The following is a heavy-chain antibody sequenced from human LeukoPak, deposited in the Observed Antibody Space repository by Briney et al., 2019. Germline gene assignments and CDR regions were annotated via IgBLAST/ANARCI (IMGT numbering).Heavy chain of an antibody. CDR1: RGFDSSYY. V-gene: IGHV4-59*08. J-gene: IGHJ4*02. Sequence: SETLSLTCTVTRGFDSSYYWSWIRQPPGQGLALIGYSCYSGSTYYNPSLKSRVAISVDASKHQFSLRLTSVTAADTAMYYWAIQITVFGVLTPREFDYWGQGSLVTVSS. CDR2: SCYSGST. CDR3: AIQITVFGVLTPREFDY. D-gene: IGHD3-3*01.